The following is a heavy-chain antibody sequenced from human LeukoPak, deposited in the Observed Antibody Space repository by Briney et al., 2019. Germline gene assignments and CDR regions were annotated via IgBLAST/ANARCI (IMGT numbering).Heavy chain of an antibody. J-gene: IGHJ5*02. Sequence: SETLSLTCTVSGGSISSGDYYWSCIRQPPGKGLEWIGYIFNSGNTYYNPSLRSRVTISVDTSKNQFSLELSSVTAADTAVYYCARDRWFDLWGQGTLVTVSS. CDR3: ARDRWFDL. CDR1: GGSISSGDYY. CDR2: IFNSGNT. V-gene: IGHV4-30-4*01.